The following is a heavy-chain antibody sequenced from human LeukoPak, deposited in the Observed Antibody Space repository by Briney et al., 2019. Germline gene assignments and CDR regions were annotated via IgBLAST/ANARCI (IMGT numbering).Heavy chain of an antibody. CDR3: AKDAQRGFDYSNSLQN. J-gene: IGHJ1*01. CDR1: GFTFSHYG. D-gene: IGHD4-11*01. Sequence: PGGSLRLSCAASGFTFSHYGMHWVRQTPGAGLEWVAVIWSDGSDKYYAKSGKGRFTISRDNSKNSLFLQMNSLRAEDTAVYYCAKDAQRGFDYSNSLQNWGQGILVTVSS. V-gene: IGHV3-33*06. CDR2: IWSDGSDK.